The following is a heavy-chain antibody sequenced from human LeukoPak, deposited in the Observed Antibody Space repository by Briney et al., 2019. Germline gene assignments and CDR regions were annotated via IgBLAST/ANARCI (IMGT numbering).Heavy chain of an antibody. CDR2: ISSSGSTI. J-gene: IGHJ5*02. D-gene: IGHD3-3*01. V-gene: IGHV3-48*03. Sequence: GGSLRLSCAASGFTFSSYEMNWVRQAPGKGLEWVSYISSSGSTIYYADSVKGRFTISRDNAKNSLYLQMNSLRAEDTAVYYCARSEGDFWRGYRGPPNWFDPWGQGTLVTVSS. CDR1: GFTFSSYE. CDR3: ARSEGDFWRGYRGPPNWFDP.